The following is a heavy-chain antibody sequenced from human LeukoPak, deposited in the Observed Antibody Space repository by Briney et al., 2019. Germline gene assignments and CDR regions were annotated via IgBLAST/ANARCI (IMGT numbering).Heavy chain of an antibody. CDR3: AAGTYSYYFEN. Sequence: GESLQISCNGSGYTFTAYWIGWVRQLPGKGLEWMGIIYPGDSDTKYSPSFQGQVTISADKSISTAYLHWSGLKASDTAMYYCAAGTYSYYFENWGQGTLVTVSS. CDR2: IYPGDSDT. V-gene: IGHV5-51*01. D-gene: IGHD3-10*01. CDR1: GYTFTAYW. J-gene: IGHJ4*02.